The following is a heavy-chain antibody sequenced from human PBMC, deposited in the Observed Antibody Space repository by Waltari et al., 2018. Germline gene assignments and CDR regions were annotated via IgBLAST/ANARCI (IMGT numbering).Heavy chain of an antibody. CDR1: GFTFSSYA. J-gene: IGHJ4*02. Sequence: EVQLLESGGGLVQPGGSLRLSCAASGFTFSSYAMSWVRQAPGKGLEWVSVIYSGGSTYYADSVKGRFTISRDNSKNTLYLQMNSLRAEDTAVYYCAEQGVVPAAMGRRLDYWGQGTLVTVSS. V-gene: IGHV3-23*03. D-gene: IGHD2-2*01. CDR2: IYSGGST. CDR3: AEQGVVPAAMGRRLDY.